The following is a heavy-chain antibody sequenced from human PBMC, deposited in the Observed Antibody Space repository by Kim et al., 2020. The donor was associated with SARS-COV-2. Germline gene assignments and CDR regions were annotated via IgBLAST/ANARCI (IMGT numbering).Heavy chain of an antibody. Sequence: ASVKVSCKASGYTFTSYDINWVRQATGQGLEWMGWMNPNSGNTGYAQKFQGRVTMTRNTSISTAYMELSSLRSEDTAVYYCARVITMVRGARLGYWGQGTLVTVSS. CDR2: MNPNSGNT. D-gene: IGHD3-10*01. CDR1: GYTFTSYD. V-gene: IGHV1-8*01. J-gene: IGHJ4*02. CDR3: ARVITMVRGARLGY.